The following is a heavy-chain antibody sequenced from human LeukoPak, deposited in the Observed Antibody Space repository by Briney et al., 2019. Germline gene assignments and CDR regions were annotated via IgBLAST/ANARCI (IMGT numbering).Heavy chain of an antibody. V-gene: IGHV1-69*13. CDR3: ARDNYGDCLDY. J-gene: IGHJ4*02. D-gene: IGHD4-17*01. CDR1: GGTFSSYA. CDR2: IIPIFGTA. Sequence: SVKVSCKASGGTFSSYAISWVRQAPGQGLEWMGGIIPIFGTANYAQKFQGRVTITADESTSTAYMELRSLRSDDTAVYYCARDNYGDCLDYWGQGTLVTVSS.